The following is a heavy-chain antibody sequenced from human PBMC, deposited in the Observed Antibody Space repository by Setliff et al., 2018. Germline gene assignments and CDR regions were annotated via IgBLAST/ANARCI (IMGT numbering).Heavy chain of an antibody. CDR1: DGSISNAY. V-gene: IGHV4-59*01. CDR2: IYDTGST. CDR3: XRHGXTXTDSWFDSFDV. D-gene: IGHD2-8*01. Sequence: SETLSLTCTVPDGSISNAYWSWIRQSPGKGLEWIGYIYDTGSTNSDPSLKSRVTMSVXXXKNXXXXXXXXXXXXXXXXXXXXRHGXTXTDSWFDSFDVWGQGTKVTVSS. J-gene: IGHJ3*01.